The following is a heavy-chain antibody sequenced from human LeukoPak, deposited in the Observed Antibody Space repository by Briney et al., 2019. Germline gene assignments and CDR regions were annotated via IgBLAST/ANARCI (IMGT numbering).Heavy chain of an antibody. CDR3: ARGRGGITMVRGSIRGKSNWFDP. J-gene: IGHJ5*02. V-gene: IGHV1-2*04. CDR2: INPNSGGT. Sequence: ASVKVSCKASGYTFTGYYMHWVRQAPGQGLEWMGWINPNSGGTNYAQKFQGWVTMTRDTSISTAYMELSRLRSDDTAVYYCARGRGGITMVRGSIRGKSNWFDPWGQGTLVTVYS. CDR1: GYTFTGYY. D-gene: IGHD3-10*01.